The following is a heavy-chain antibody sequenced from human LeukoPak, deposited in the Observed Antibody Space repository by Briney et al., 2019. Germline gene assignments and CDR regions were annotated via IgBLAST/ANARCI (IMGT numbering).Heavy chain of an antibody. V-gene: IGHV3-23*01. CDR3: AKKVGDFWSGYYVDFDY. J-gene: IGHJ4*02. D-gene: IGHD3-3*01. CDR1: GFTFSSYA. Sequence: GGSLRLSCAASGFTFSSYAMSWVRQAPGKGLEWVSAISGSGGSTYYADSVKGRFTISRDNSKNTLYLQMNSLRAEATAVYYCAKKVGDFWSGYYVDFDYWGQGTLVTVSS. CDR2: ISGSGGST.